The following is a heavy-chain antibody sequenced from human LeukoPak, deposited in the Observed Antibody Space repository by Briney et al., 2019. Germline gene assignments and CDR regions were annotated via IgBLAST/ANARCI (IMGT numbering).Heavy chain of an antibody. CDR1: GFTFSSYS. J-gene: IGHJ4*02. CDR2: ISSSSSYI. V-gene: IGHV3-21*01. Sequence: GGSLRLSCAASGFTFSSYSMNWVRQAPGKGLEWVSSISSSSSYIYYADSVKGRFTISRDNAKNSLYLQMNSLRAEDTAVYYCARVAIVVVAAGDYWGQGTLVTVSS. D-gene: IGHD2-15*01. CDR3: ARVAIVVVAAGDY.